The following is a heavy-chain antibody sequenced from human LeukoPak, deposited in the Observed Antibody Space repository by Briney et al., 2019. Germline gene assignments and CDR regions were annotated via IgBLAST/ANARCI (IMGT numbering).Heavy chain of an antibody. J-gene: IGHJ4*02. D-gene: IGHD6-6*01. CDR2: INHSGST. CDR3: ARASSSSYRR. Sequence: SETLSLTCAVYGGSFSGYYWSWIRQPPGKGLEWIGEINHSGSTNYNPSLKSRVTISVDTSKNQFSLKLSSVTAADTAVYYCARASSSSYRRWGQGTLVTVSS. V-gene: IGHV4-34*01. CDR1: GGSFSGYY.